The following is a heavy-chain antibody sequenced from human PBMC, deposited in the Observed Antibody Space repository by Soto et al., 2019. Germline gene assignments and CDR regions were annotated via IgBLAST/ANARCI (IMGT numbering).Heavy chain of an antibody. D-gene: IGHD2-15*01. Sequence: GGSLRLSCVVSGFTFSDHYMNWVRQAPGKGLQWVAYISSRSSEINYADPVKGRFTISRDNAKNSVFLHMTSLTAEDTGVYFCARGDGAVGAAIDIWGQGXLVTVYS. CDR3: ARGDGAVGAAIDI. J-gene: IGHJ4*02. CDR2: ISSRSSEI. CDR1: GFTFSDHY. V-gene: IGHV3-11*06.